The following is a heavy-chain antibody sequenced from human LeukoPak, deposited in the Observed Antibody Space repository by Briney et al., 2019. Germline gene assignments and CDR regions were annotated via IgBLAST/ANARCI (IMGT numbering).Heavy chain of an antibody. CDR1: GGSISSGDYY. CDR3: AREGVYSSGWYGEAFDI. CDR2: IYYSAST. J-gene: IGHJ3*02. Sequence: SETLSLTCTVSGGSISSGDYYWSWIRQPPGTGLEWNGYIYYSASTYYNPSLKSRVTISVDTSKNQFSLKLSSVTAADTAVYYCAREGVYSSGWYGEAFDIWGQGTMVTVSS. V-gene: IGHV4-30-4*08. D-gene: IGHD6-19*01.